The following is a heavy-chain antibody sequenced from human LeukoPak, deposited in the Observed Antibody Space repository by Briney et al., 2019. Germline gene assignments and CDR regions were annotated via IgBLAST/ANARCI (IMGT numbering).Heavy chain of an antibody. D-gene: IGHD3-22*01. CDR1: GYSFTSYW. CDR2: IYPGDSDT. V-gene: IGHV5-51*01. J-gene: IGHJ4*02. Sequence: GESLKISCKGSGYSFTSYWIGWVRQMPGKGLEWMGIIYPGDSDTRYSPSFQGQVTISADKSISTAYLQWSSLKASDTAMYYCARHISRGLILSGYPDYWGQGTLVTVSS. CDR3: ARHISRGLILSGYPDY.